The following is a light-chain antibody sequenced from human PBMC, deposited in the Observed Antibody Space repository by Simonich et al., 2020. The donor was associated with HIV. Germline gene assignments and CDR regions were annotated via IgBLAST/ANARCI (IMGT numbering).Light chain of an antibody. Sequence: ELVLTQSPGTLSLSPGERATLSCRASQSVSINLAWYQQKPGLAPRLLMSDASSRATGNPDRFSGSGSGTDFTLTISRLEPEDFAVYYCQQYGRSPLTFGGGTKVEIK. CDR3: QQYGRSPLT. V-gene: IGKV3D-20*01. CDR2: DAS. J-gene: IGKJ4*01. CDR1: QSVSIN.